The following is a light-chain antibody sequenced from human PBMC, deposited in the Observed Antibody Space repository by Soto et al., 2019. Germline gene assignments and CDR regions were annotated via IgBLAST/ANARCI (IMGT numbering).Light chain of an antibody. CDR2: DAS. CDR3: QQDYNLPFT. J-gene: IGKJ5*01. V-gene: IGKV3D-7*01. Sequence: EIVLTQSPGTLSLSPGERATLSCRASQSISSSFLAWYHQRSGQAPRLLIFDASTRATGIPARFSGSGSGTDLTITISSLQAEDFAVYYCQQDYNLPFTFGQGTRLEIK. CDR1: QSISSSF.